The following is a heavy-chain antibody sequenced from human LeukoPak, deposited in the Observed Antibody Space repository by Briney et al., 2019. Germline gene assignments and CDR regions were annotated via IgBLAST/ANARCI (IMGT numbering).Heavy chain of an antibody. CDR1: GDSISSSNSY. CDR3: ARVGYYYGSGSLKNYYYYYMDV. CDR2: IYYSGNT. D-gene: IGHD3-10*01. Sequence: SETLSLTCTVSGDSISSSNSYWGWIRQPPGKGLEWIGSIYYSGNTYYNASLKSRVTISVDTSKNQFSLKLTSVTAADTAVYYCARVGYYYGSGSLKNYYYYYMDVWGKGTTVTISS. V-gene: IGHV4-39*01. J-gene: IGHJ6*03.